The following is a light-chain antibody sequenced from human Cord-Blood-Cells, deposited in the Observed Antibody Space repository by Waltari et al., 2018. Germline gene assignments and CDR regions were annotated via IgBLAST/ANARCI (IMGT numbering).Light chain of an antibody. V-gene: IGKV3-20*01. CDR1: QSVSSSY. J-gene: IGKJ4*01. CDR3: QQYGSSLRT. Sequence: EIVLTQSPGTLSLSPGERATLSCRASQSVSSSYLAWYQHKPGQAPRLLLYGASSRATGIPDRFSGSGSGTDFTLTISRLEPEDFAVDYCQQYGSSLRTFVGGTKVEIK. CDR2: GAS.